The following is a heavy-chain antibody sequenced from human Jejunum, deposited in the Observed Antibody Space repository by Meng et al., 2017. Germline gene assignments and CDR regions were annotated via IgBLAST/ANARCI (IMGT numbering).Heavy chain of an antibody. Sequence: QVQLQESGPGLVRPSGTLTLTCSVSGDSISSNNRSTWVRQPPGRGLEWIGEIYHGGDTNYNPSLTSPVTISVDKSKNQFTLRLNSVSAADTAIYYCARDWGCRDGYCFSGLLEFWGQGILVTVSS. CDR3: ARDWGCRDGYCFSGLLEF. J-gene: IGHJ4*02. CDR2: IYHGGDT. V-gene: IGHV4-4*02. D-gene: IGHD2-15*01. CDR1: GDSISSNNR.